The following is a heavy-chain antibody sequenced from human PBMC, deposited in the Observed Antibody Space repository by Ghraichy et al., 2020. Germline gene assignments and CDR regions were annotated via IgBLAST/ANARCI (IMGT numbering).Heavy chain of an antibody. V-gene: IGHV3-33*01. CDR3: ARDMVPDCTNGVCLQDY. CDR1: GFTFSSYG. J-gene: IGHJ4*02. Sequence: GGSLRLSCAASGFTFSSYGMHWVRQAPGKGLEWVAVIWYDGSNKYYADSVKGRFTISRDNSKNTLYLQMNSLRAEDTAVYYCARDMVPDCTNGVCLQDYWGQGTLVTVSS. CDR2: IWYDGSNK. D-gene: IGHD2-8*01.